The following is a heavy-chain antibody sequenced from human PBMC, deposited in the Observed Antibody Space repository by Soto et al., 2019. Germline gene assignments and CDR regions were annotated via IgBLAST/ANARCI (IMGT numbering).Heavy chain of an antibody. V-gene: IGHV3-30*18. CDR2: ISYDGSDK. CDR1: GFTFNSYG. D-gene: IGHD3-10*01. J-gene: IGHJ4*02. Sequence: QVQLVESGGGVVQPGRSLRLSCAASGFTFNSYGMHWVRQGTGKGLEWVALISYDGSDKYYPDSVKGRFTISRDNSKNTLYLQMNSLRPEDTAVYYWANVLGQGTITDYWGQGTLVTVSS. CDR3: ANVLGQGTITDY.